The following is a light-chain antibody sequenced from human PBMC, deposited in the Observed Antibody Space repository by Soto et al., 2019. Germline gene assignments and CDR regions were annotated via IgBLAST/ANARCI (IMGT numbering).Light chain of an antibody. CDR3: QQYGSSPLT. Sequence: DIVLTQSPGTLSLSPGERATLSCRASQTFASNYLAWYQQRPGQAPRLLIYGTSTRAAGVPPRFVGSGSGTDFPLNITRLDPEDFAVYFCQQYGSSPLTVGGGTTVDLK. CDR1: QTFASNY. J-gene: IGKJ4*01. V-gene: IGKV3-20*01. CDR2: GTS.